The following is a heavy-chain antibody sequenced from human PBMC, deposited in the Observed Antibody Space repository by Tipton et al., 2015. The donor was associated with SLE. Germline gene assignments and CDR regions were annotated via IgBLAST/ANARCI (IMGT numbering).Heavy chain of an antibody. D-gene: IGHD4-23*01. CDR2: INHSGST. CDR3: AMVGVVTPFDY. V-gene: IGHV4-34*01. J-gene: IGHJ4*01. Sequence: GLVKPSETLSLTCAVYGGSFSGYYWSWIRQPPGKGLEWMGEINHSGSTNYNPSLKSRVTISVDTSKNQFSLKLSSVTAADTAEYYCAMVGVVTPFDYWGHGILGTGSS. CDR1: GGSFSGYY.